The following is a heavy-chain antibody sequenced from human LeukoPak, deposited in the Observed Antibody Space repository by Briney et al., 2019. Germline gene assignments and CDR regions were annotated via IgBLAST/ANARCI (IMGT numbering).Heavy chain of an antibody. J-gene: IGHJ4*02. D-gene: IGHD2-2*01. CDR1: GYTFTDYY. CDR3: ARDLTVQASAIIVYYFDY. V-gene: IGHV1-2*02. Sequence: ASVKVSCKASGYTFTDYYMHWVRQAPGQGLEWMGWINPNSGDRNYAQKFQGRVTMTRDTSISTAYMELSGLRSDDTAVYYCARDLTVQASAIIVYYFDYWGQGTLVTVSS. CDR2: INPNSGDR.